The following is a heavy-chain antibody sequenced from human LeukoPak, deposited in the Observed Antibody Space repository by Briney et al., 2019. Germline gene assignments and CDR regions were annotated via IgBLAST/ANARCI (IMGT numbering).Heavy chain of an antibody. CDR3: ARAGTAMGSFDY. CDR2: IGTAGDT. CDR1: GFTFSSYD. Sequence: GGSLRLSCAASGFTFSSYDMHWVRQATGKGLEWVSAIGTAGDTYYPGSVKGRFTISRENAKNSLYLQMNSLRAGDTAVYYCARAGTAMGSFDYWGQGTLVNVSS. D-gene: IGHD5-18*01. V-gene: IGHV3-13*01. J-gene: IGHJ4*02.